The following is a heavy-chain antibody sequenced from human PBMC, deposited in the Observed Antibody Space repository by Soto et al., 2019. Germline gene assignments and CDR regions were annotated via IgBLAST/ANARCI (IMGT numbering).Heavy chain of an antibody. D-gene: IGHD1-1*01. CDR2: ISAHNGNT. J-gene: IGHJ4*02. CDR3: ARGRYGDY. V-gene: IGHV1-18*01. CDR1: GYTFTSYG. Sequence: QVHLVQPGAEVKKPGASVKVSCKASGYTFTSYGITWVRQAPGQGLEWMGWISAHNGNTDYAQKLQGRVIVTSDTSTSTAYMELRSLRSDDTAVYYCARGRYGDYWGQGALVTVSS.